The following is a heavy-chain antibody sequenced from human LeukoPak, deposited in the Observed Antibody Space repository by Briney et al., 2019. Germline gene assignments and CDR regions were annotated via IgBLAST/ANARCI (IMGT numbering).Heavy chain of an antibody. J-gene: IGHJ4*02. CDR3: ARRSGSITILAYFDY. D-gene: IGHD3-3*01. CDR2: FYDSGST. V-gene: IGHV4-39*01. Sequence: SETLSLTCTVSGGSISSSSYYWDWIRQPPGKGLEWIGNFYDSGSTYYNPSLKSRVTISGDTSKNQFSLKLNSVTAADTAVYYCARRSGSITILAYFDYWGQGTLVTVSS. CDR1: GGSISSSSYY.